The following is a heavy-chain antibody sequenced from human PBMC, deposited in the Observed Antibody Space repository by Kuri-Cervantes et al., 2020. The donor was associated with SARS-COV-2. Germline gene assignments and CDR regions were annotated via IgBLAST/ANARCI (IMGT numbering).Heavy chain of an antibody. J-gene: IGHJ6*03. D-gene: IGHD3-16*01. CDR3: ARDMTFDEYGDYFYYYMEV. CDR1: GFTFSSYG. V-gene: IGHV3-33*01. Sequence: GESLKISCAASGFTFSSYGMHWVRQAPGKGLEWVAVIWYDGSNKYYADSVRGRFTVSRDNSKNTLYLEMDGLRPEDTAVYYCARDMTFDEYGDYFYYYMEVWGKGITVTVSS. CDR2: IWYDGSNK.